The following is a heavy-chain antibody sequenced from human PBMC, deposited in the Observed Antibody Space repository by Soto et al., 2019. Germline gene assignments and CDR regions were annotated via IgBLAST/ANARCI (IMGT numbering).Heavy chain of an antibody. D-gene: IGHD2-15*01. V-gene: IGHV3-66*01. Sequence: EVQLVESGGDLVQPGGSLRLSCAASGFIFSSHYMNWVRQAPGKGLEWVALMQSGGSTFYADSVKGRFTISRDNSKNNLFLQMNSLRVEDTAMYYWSREDVDCSGGSCYGGQMDGWGRVTTVTVST. CDR3: SREDVDCSGGSCYGGQMDG. J-gene: IGHJ6*04. CDR1: GFIFSSHY. CDR2: MQSGGST.